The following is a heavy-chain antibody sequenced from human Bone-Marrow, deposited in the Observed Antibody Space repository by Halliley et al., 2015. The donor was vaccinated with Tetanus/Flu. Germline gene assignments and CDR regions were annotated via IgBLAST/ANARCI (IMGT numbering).Heavy chain of an antibody. CDR3: AREPASGSYVSYYFDY. J-gene: IGHJ4*02. CDR2: IIPVLGTS. D-gene: IGHD1-26*01. V-gene: IGHV1-69*08. Sequence: IIPVLGTSNYAQKFQGRVALTADKSTGTAYMELSSRRSEDTAVYYCAREPASGSYVSYYFDYWGQGTLVTVSS.